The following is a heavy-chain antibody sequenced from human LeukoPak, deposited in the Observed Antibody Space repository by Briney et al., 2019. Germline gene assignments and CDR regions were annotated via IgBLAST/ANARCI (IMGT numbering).Heavy chain of an antibody. CDR1: GGSFSGYY. Sequence: SETLSLTCAVYGGSFSGYYWSWIRQPPGKGLEWIGEINHSGSTNYNPSLKSRVTISVDTSKNQFSLKLSSVTAADTAIFYCARLYSYGRYFDYWGQGTLVTVSS. J-gene: IGHJ4*02. V-gene: IGHV4-34*01. CDR3: ARLYSYGRYFDY. CDR2: INHSGST. D-gene: IGHD5-18*01.